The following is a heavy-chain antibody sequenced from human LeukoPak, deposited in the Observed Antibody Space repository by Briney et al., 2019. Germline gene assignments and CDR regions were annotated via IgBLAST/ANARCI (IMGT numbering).Heavy chain of an antibody. CDR1: GFTFGSYA. V-gene: IGHV3-30-3*01. D-gene: IGHD3-22*01. J-gene: IGHJ4*02. Sequence: GGSLRLSCAASGFTFGSYAMHWVRQAPGKGLEWVAVISYDGSNKYYADSVKGRFTISRDNSKNTLYLQMNSLRAEDTAVYYCARAPYDSSGYVDYWGQGTLVTVSS. CDR3: ARAPYDSSGYVDY. CDR2: ISYDGSNK.